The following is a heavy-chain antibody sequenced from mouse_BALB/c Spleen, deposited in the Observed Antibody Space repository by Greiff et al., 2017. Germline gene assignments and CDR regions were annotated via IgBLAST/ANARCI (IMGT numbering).Heavy chain of an antibody. CDR1: GFSLSTSGMG. V-gene: IGHV8-12*01. CDR3: ARYYYYYDRFAY. J-gene: IGHJ3*01. Sequence: QVPLKVSGPGILQPSQTLSLTCSVSGFSLSTSGMGVGWLRQPSGKGLVWLALICCDDDKRYNPDLKSRLTISKDTSSNQVFLKIASVDTADTATYYCARYYYYYDRFAYWGQGTLVTVSA. D-gene: IGHD2-4*01. CDR2: ICCDDDK.